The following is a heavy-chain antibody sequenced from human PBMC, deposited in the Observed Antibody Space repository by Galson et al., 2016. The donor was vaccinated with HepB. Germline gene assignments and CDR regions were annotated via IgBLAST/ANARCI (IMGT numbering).Heavy chain of an antibody. J-gene: IGHJ4*02. CDR3: AKSLGVRGDYFDY. CDR1: GFSFDDYA. Sequence: SLRLSCAASGFSFDDYAMHWVRQAPAKGLEWVAAVAYGGSNKYYTDSVRGRFAISRDNSKNTLYLLMDSLRTEDTAVYYCAKSLGVRGDYFDYWGQGTLVTVSS. CDR2: VAYGGSNK. D-gene: IGHD7-27*01. V-gene: IGHV3-30*18.